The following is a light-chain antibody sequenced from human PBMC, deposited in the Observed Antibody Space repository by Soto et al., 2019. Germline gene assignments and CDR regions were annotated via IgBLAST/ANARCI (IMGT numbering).Light chain of an antibody. CDR3: HQRKSWPRT. J-gene: IGKJ1*01. Sequence: EIVLTQSPATLSLSPGERATLSCRASQSVSSYLAWYQQKPGQAPRLLIYDASNRATGIPARFSGSGSGTDFTLTISRLEPEDFAVYYCHQRKSWPRTFGQGTKVDI. V-gene: IGKV3-11*01. CDR2: DAS. CDR1: QSVSSY.